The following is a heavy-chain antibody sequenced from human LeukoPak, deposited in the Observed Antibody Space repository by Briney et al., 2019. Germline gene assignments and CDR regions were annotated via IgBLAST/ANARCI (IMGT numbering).Heavy chain of an antibody. V-gene: IGHV4-4*07. J-gene: IGHJ6*03. Sequence: PSETLSLTCTVSGGSISTYYWNWIRQPAGKGLEWIGRIYTGGSTKYNPALESRVTISADTSKNQFSLKVTSVTAADTAVYYCAAGLPGTTAYDHYYINVWGEGTTVTVSS. CDR2: IYTGGST. CDR3: AAGLPGTTAYDHYYINV. CDR1: GGSISTYY. D-gene: IGHD2-2*01.